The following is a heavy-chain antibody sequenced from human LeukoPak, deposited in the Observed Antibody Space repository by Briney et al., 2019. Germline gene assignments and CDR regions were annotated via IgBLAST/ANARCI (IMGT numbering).Heavy chain of an antibody. CDR2: IYSGGST. D-gene: IGHD3-16*01. CDR1: GFTVSSNY. J-gene: IGHJ4*02. V-gene: IGHV3-53*01. Sequence: GGSLRLSCAASGFTVSSNYMSWVREAPGEGLEWVSFIYSGGSTYYADSVKGRFTISRDNSKNTLYLQMNSLRAEDTAVYYCGRDAPTGGFVCWGGGTLVSVSS. CDR3: GRDAPTGGFVC.